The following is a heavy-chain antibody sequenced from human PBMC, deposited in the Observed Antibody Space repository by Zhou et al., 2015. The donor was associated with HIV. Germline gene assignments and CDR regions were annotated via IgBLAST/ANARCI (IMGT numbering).Heavy chain of an antibody. V-gene: IGHV1-69*12. J-gene: IGHJ6*03. D-gene: IGHD7-27*01. CDR2: IIPMFGTP. CDR1: GGTFSTSS. Sequence: QVQLVQSGAEVKKPGSSVKVSCKASGGTFSTSSISWVRQAPGQGLEWMGEIIPMFGTPNYAPKFQGRVTITADESTSTAYMELTSLRSEDTAVFYCARGLPNWQHRFHYYYMDVWGKGATVTVSS. CDR3: ARGLPNWQHRFHYYYMDV.